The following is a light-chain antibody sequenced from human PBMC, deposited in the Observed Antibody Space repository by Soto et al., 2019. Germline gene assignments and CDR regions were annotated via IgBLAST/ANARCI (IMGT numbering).Light chain of an antibody. Sequence: QSALTHPASSSGSPGQSITISCTGTSSDVGGYDYVSWYQLHPGKAPKLMVFEVSNRPSGVSYRFSGSKSGNTASLTISGLQAEDEADYFCSSYSISTAYLFGTGTKVAVL. V-gene: IGLV2-14*01. CDR2: EVS. J-gene: IGLJ1*01. CDR3: SSYSISTAYL. CDR1: SSDVGGYDY.